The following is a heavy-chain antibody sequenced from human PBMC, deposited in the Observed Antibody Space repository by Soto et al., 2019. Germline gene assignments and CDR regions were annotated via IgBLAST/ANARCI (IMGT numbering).Heavy chain of an antibody. CDR2: IIPIFGTA. J-gene: IGHJ4*02. CDR1: GCTFSSYA. CDR3: AIETSRFDFWSGYYTHYYFDY. D-gene: IGHD3-3*01. V-gene: IGHV1-69*13. Sequence: GTSVKVSCKASGCTFSSYAISCVRQAPGQGLEWMGGIIPIFGTANYAQKFQGRVTITADESTSTAYMELSSLRSEDTAVYYCAIETSRFDFWSGYYTHYYFDYWGQGTLVTVSS.